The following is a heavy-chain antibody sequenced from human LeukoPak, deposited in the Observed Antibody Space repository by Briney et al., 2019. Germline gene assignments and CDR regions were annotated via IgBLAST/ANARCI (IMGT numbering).Heavy chain of an antibody. V-gene: IGHV1-18*01. CDR2: ISAYDGNT. CDR1: GYTFTSYG. Sequence: ASVKVSCKASGYTFTSYGFTWVRQAPGQGLEWMGWISAYDGNTNFAQRFQGRVIMTTDTSTSTAYMELRSLRSDDTAVYYCARVSSGWYGTYFDYWGQGTLVTVSS. J-gene: IGHJ4*02. CDR3: ARVSSGWYGTYFDY. D-gene: IGHD6-19*01.